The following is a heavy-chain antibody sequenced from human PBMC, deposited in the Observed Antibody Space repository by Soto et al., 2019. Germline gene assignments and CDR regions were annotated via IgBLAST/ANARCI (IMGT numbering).Heavy chain of an antibody. J-gene: IGHJ6*02. V-gene: IGHV3-30*18. CDR2: ISYDGSNK. D-gene: IGHD4-17*01. CDR3: AKYGDPTNYYYYGMDV. CDR1: GFTFSSYG. Sequence: GGSLRLSCAASGFTFSSYGMHWVRQAPGKGLEWVAVISYDGSNKYYADSVKGRFTISRDNSKNTLYLQMNSLRAEDTAVYYCAKYGDPTNYYYYGMDVWGQGTTVTVS.